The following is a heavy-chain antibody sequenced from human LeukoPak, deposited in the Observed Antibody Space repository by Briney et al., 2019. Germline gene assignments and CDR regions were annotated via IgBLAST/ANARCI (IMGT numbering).Heavy chain of an antibody. V-gene: IGHV1-18*01. Sequence: ASVKVSCKASGYTFTSYGISWVRQAPGQGLEWMGWISAYNGNTNYAQKLQGRVTMTTDTSTSTAYMELRSLRSDDTAVYYCARDLHYDSSGYYGCYFDYWGQGTLVTVSS. D-gene: IGHD3-22*01. J-gene: IGHJ4*02. CDR2: ISAYNGNT. CDR1: GYTFTSYG. CDR3: ARDLHYDSSGYYGCYFDY.